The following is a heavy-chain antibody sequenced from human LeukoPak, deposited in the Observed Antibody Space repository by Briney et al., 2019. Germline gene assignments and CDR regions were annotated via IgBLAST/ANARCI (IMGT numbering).Heavy chain of an antibody. J-gene: IGHJ4*02. CDR2: IYYSGST. Sequence: SETLSLTCTVSGGSISSYYWSWIRQPPGKGLGWIGYIYYSGSTNYNPSLKSRVTISVDTSKNQFSLKLSSVTAADTAVYYCSRLKKGYYDSSGLDYWGQGTLVTVSS. V-gene: IGHV4-59*01. CDR3: SRLKKGYYDSSGLDY. CDR1: GGSISSYY. D-gene: IGHD3-22*01.